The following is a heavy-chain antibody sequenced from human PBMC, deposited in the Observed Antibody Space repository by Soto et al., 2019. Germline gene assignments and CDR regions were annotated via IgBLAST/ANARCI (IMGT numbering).Heavy chain of an antibody. V-gene: IGHV1-18*01. Sequence: QVQLVQSGAEVKKPGASVTVSCKTSGYTFSNYGINWVRQAPGQGLEWMGWISGYNGNTNYAQTFQGRVTMTTDTSTCTVYMELRSLKSDDTAIYYCSRFIMVGGWFDPNYYHGMDVWGQGTTVTVSS. D-gene: IGHD6-19*01. J-gene: IGHJ6*02. CDR2: ISGYNGNT. CDR3: SRFIMVGGWFDPNYYHGMDV. CDR1: GYTFSNYG.